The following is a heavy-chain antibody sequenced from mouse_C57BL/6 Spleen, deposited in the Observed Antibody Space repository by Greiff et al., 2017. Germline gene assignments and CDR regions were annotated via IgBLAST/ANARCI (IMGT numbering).Heavy chain of an antibody. D-gene: IGHD3-1*01. CDR3: ARERVGGYPFDY. J-gene: IGHJ2*01. V-gene: IGHV1-82*01. CDR1: GYAFSSSW. Sequence: VVEPGASVKISCKASGYAFSSSWMNWVKQRPGKGLEWIGRIYPGDGDTNYNGKFKGKATLTADKSSSTAYMQLSSLTSEDSAVYFCARERVGGYPFDYWGQGTTLTVSS. CDR2: IYPGDGDT.